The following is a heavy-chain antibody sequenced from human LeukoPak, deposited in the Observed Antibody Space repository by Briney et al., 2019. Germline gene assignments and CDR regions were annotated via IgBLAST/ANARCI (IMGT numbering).Heavy chain of an antibody. V-gene: IGHV3-30-3*01. Sequence: QPGRSLRLSCAASGFTFSSYAMHWVRQAPGKGLEWVAVISYDGSNKYYADSVKGRFTISRDNSKNTLYLQMNSLRADDTAVYYCAKDFWSGYNAVDFWGQGTLVTVSS. D-gene: IGHD3-3*01. J-gene: IGHJ4*02. CDR1: GFTFSSYA. CDR2: ISYDGSNK. CDR3: AKDFWSGYNAVDF.